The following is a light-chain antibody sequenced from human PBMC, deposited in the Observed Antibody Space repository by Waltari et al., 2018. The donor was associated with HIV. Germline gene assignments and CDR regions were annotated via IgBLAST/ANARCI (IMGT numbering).Light chain of an antibody. V-gene: IGKV1-39*01. Sequence: DIQMTQSPSSLSASVGDTITLACPASQSISFYLNWYQVKPGKVRKLLISRASNLESGAPSRFTGSGSGTDFTLTLNSLQPEDFATYYCQQSYSPPLNFGPGTEVEVK. CDR1: QSISFY. CDR2: RAS. CDR3: QQSYSPPLN. J-gene: IGKJ3*01.